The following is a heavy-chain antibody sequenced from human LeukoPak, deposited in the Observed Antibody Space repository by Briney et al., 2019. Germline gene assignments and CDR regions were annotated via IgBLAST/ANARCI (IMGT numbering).Heavy chain of an antibody. CDR2: ISGSGGST. CDR1: GCTFSSYA. Sequence: GGSLRLSCAASGCTFSSYAMSWVRQAPGKGLEWVSAISGSGGSTYYADSVKGRFTISRDNSKNTLYLQMNSLRAEDTAVYYCAKDRNSAFYGATDSWGQGSLVTVSS. J-gene: IGHJ4*02. D-gene: IGHD4-17*01. V-gene: IGHV3-23*01. CDR3: AKDRNSAFYGATDS.